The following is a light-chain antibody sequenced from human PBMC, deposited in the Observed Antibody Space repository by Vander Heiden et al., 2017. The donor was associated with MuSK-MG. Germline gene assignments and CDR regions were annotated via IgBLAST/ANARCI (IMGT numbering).Light chain of an antibody. Sequence: QSVLTQPPSASGPPGQRVTIPCSGSSSNIGSNTVNCYQQLPGTAPKLLIYSNNQRPSGVPDRFSGSKSGTSASLAISGLQSEDEADYYCAAWDDSLNGWVFGGGTKLTVL. CDR1: SSNIGSNT. V-gene: IGLV1-44*01. CDR3: AAWDDSLNGWV. CDR2: SNN. J-gene: IGLJ3*02.